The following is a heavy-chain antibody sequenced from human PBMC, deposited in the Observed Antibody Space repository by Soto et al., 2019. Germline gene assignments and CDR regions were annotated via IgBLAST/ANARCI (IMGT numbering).Heavy chain of an antibody. V-gene: IGHV3-53*04. J-gene: IGHJ6*02. CDR2: LHSGGDT. CDR3: ARDGPYYYASRMDV. CDR1: GIPVSSNY. D-gene: IGHD3-10*01. Sequence: EVQLVESGGGLVQPGVSLRLSCVASGIPVSSNYMTWVRQAPGKGLEWVSVLHSGGDTYYANSVKGRFTISRHDSTNTVFLQMNSLTAEDTAVYYCARDGPYYYASRMDVWGQGTTVTVSS.